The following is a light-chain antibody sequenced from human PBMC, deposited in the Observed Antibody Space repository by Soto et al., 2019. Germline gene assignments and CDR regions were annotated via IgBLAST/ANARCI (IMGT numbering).Light chain of an antibody. Sequence: DIQMTQSPSSLSASVGDRVTITCRASQGIGNYLAWYQQKPAKVPKLLIYAASTLQSGVHSRFSGSWSGTVFALTVTSLQPEDVATYYCQWYDSTPFTFGQGTRLEI. CDR3: QWYDSTPFT. CDR2: AAS. J-gene: IGKJ5*01. V-gene: IGKV1-27*01. CDR1: QGIGNY.